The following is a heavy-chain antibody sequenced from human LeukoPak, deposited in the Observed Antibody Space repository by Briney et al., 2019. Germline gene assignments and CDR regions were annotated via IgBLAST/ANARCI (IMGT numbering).Heavy chain of an antibody. V-gene: IGHV1-2*02. CDR3: ARHRGGYDWYFYL. J-gene: IGHJ2*01. D-gene: IGHD5-18*01. Sequence: ASVKVSCKASGYTFTGYYMHWVRQAPGQGLEWMGWINPNSGGTNYAQKFQGRVTMTRDTSISTAYMELSRLRSDDTAVYYCARHRGGYDWYFYLWGRGTLVTVSS. CDR2: INPNSGGT. CDR1: GYTFTGYY.